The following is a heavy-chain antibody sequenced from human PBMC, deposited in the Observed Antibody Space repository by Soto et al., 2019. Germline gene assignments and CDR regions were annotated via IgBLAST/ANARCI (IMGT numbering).Heavy chain of an antibody. D-gene: IGHD3-10*01. CDR3: ARDGITMVRGVYYYYYGMDV. CDR1: GFTFSSYA. CDR2: ISYDGSNK. V-gene: IGHV3-30-3*01. J-gene: IGHJ6*01. Sequence: QVQLVESGGGVVQPGRSLRLSCAASGFTFSSYAMHWVRQAPGKGLEWVAVISYDGSNKYYADSVKGRFTISRDNSKNMLYLQMNSLRAEDTAVYYCARDGITMVRGVYYYYYGMDVW.